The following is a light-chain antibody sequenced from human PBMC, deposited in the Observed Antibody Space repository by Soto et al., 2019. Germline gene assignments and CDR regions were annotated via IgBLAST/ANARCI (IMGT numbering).Light chain of an antibody. J-gene: IGKJ1*01. V-gene: IGKV3-20*01. CDR2: GAS. Sequence: EIVLTQSPDTLSLSPGESPTLSCRASQSVITSLAWYQQKPGQAPRLLVYGASSRATGIPDRFSGSGSGTHFTLTINRLEPEDFAVYHCQQYGSLPWTFGQGTKVEIK. CDR3: QQYGSLPWT. CDR1: QSVITS.